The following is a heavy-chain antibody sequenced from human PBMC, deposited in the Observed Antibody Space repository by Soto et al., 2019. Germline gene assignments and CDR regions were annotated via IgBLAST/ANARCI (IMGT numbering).Heavy chain of an antibody. CDR2: IYYSGST. CDR3: ARAFGGVIVTDY. V-gene: IGHV4-31*03. J-gene: IGHJ4*02. CDR1: GGSISGGGYY. Sequence: QVQLQESGPGLVKPSQTLSLTCTVSGGSISGGGYYWSWIRQHPGKGLEWIGYIYYSGSTYYNPSLKSRVTISVDTSKNQFSLKLSSVTAADTAVYYCARAFGGVIVTDYWGQGTLVTVSS. D-gene: IGHD3-16*02.